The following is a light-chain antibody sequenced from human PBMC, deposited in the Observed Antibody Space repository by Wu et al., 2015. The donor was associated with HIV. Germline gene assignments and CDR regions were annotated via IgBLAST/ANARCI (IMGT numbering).Light chain of an antibody. J-gene: IGKJ2*01. V-gene: IGKV3-11*01. CDR1: QSVASF. CDR3: QQRRYWPLYT. CDR2: DAS. Sequence: EIVSTQFPATLSLPPGERATLSCRASQSVASFLAWYQQKPGQAPRLLIYDASNRATGIPARFSGSGSGTDFTLTISSLEPEDFAVYYCQQRRYWPLYTFGQGTKLEIK.